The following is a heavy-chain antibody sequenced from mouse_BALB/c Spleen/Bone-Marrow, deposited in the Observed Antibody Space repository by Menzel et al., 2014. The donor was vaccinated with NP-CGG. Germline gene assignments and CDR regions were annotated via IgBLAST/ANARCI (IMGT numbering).Heavy chain of an antibody. J-gene: IGHJ3*01. D-gene: IGHD1-1*02. V-gene: IGHV1-9*01. Sequence: VQLQQSGAELMKPGASVEISCKATGYTFSSYWIEWVKQRPGHGLEWIGEILPGSGSTNYNEKFKGKATFTADTSSNTAYMRLSSLTSEDSAVYYCASFYGRFAYWGQGTLVTVSA. CDR3: ASFYGRFAY. CDR1: GYTFSSYW. CDR2: ILPGSGST.